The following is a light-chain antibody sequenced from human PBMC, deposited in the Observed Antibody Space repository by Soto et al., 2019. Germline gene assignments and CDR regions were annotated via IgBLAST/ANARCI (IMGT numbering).Light chain of an antibody. Sequence: ENVLTQSPGTLSFSPGERATLSCRASQSVSSSYLAWYQQKPGLAPRLLIYGASSRATGIPDRFSGSGSGTDFTLTISRLEPEDFAMFYCQQYGISITFGQGTRLEIK. V-gene: IGKV3-20*01. J-gene: IGKJ5*01. CDR3: QQYGISIT. CDR1: QSVSSSY. CDR2: GAS.